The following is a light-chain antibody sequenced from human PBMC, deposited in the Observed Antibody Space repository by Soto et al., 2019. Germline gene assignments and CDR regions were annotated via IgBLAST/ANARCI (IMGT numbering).Light chain of an antibody. CDR3: QQYDKWPTWT. CDR1: QSVGSN. Sequence: EIVMTQSPATLSVSPGERVILSCRASQSVGSNLAWYQQRPGQAPRLLIFGASTRATGFPARFSGSGSGTEFTLTISSLQSEDFAVYYCQQYDKWPTWTFGQGTKVEIK. V-gene: IGKV3-15*01. J-gene: IGKJ1*01. CDR2: GAS.